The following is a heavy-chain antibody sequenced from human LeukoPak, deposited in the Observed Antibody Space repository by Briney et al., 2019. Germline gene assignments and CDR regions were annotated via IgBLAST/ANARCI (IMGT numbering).Heavy chain of an antibody. CDR1: GGSFSGYS. J-gene: IGHJ6*03. Sequence: SETLSLTCAVYGGSFSGYSWSWVRQPPGKGLEWIGEINHSGSTNYNPSLKSRVTISVDTSKNQFSLNLSSLTAADTAVYYCARVSFFRWAATRPSYYYYYMDVWGKGTTVTISS. D-gene: IGHD2-15*01. CDR3: ARVSFFRWAATRPSYYYYYMDV. V-gene: IGHV4-34*01. CDR2: INHSGST.